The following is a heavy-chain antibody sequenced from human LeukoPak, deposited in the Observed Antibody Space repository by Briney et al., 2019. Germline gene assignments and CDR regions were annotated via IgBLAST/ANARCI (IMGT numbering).Heavy chain of an antibody. CDR2: ISGSGGST. CDR3: ARVYCSGGSCYGLRFDY. V-gene: IGHV3-23*01. CDR1: GFTFSSYA. Sequence: PGGSLRLSCAASGFTFSSYAMSWVRQAPGKGLEWVSAISGSGGSTYYADSVKGRFTVSRDNSKNTLYLQMNSLRAEDTAVYYCARVYCSGGSCYGLRFDYWGQGTLVTVSS. D-gene: IGHD2-15*01. J-gene: IGHJ4*02.